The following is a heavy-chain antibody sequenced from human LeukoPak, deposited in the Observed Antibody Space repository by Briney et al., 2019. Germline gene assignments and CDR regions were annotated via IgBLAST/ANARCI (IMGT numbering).Heavy chain of an antibody. Sequence: PGGSLRLSCAASGFTFSSYEMNWVRQAPGKGLEWVSSISSSGSTIYYADSVKGRFTISRDNAKNSLYLQMNSLGAEDTSVYYCARMYGDYIRGRYFDLWGRGTLVTVSS. D-gene: IGHD4-17*01. CDR2: ISSSGSTI. CDR1: GFTFSSYE. V-gene: IGHV3-48*03. CDR3: ARMYGDYIRGRYFDL. J-gene: IGHJ2*01.